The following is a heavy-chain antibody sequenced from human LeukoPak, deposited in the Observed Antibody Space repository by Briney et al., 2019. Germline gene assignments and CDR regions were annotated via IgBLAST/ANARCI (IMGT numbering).Heavy chain of an antibody. V-gene: IGHV3-20*04. CDR1: GXIFDDYG. J-gene: IGHJ4*02. CDR3: AREGWSHDY. D-gene: IGHD6-19*01. CDR2: INWDGQST. Sequence: GGSLRLSCVASGXIFDDYGMTWVRQAPGKGLEWVSGINWDGQSTGYADSVKGRFTVSRDNVKNSLSLQMNSLRAEDTAVYYCAREGWSHDYWGQGTLVTVSS.